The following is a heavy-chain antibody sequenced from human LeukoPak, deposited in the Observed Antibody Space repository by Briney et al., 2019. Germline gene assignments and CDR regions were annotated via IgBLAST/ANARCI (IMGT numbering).Heavy chain of an antibody. CDR1: GFTFSSYG. V-gene: IGHV3-30*18. D-gene: IGHD4-17*01. CDR2: ISYDGSNK. Sequence: GGSLRLSCAASGFTFSSYGMHWVREAPGKGLGWVAVISYDGSNKYYADSVKGRFTISRDNSKNTLYLQMNSLRAEDTAVYYCAKALSSLRDAWGQGTLVTVSS. J-gene: IGHJ4*02. CDR3: AKALSSLRDA.